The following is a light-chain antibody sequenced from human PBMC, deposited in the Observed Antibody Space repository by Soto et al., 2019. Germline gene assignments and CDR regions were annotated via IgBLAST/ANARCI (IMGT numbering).Light chain of an antibody. Sequence: NFMLTQPHSVSDSPGKTVTISCTGSSGSIASNYVQWYQQRPGSAPTTVIYKDDQRPSGVPDRFSGSIDSSSNSASLTISGLKTEDGADYYCQSNDSSNHVVFGGGTTLTVL. CDR3: QSNDSSNHVV. J-gene: IGLJ2*01. CDR2: KDD. V-gene: IGLV6-57*02. CDR1: SGSIASNY.